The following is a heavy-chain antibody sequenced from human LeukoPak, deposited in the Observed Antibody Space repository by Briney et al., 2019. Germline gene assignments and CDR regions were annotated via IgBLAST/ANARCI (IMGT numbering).Heavy chain of an antibody. D-gene: IGHD3-10*01. Sequence: ESGPTLVNPTQTLTLTCTFSEFSLSTSGVGVGWIRQPPGKALEWLALIYWDDDKRYSPSLKSRLTITKDTSKNQVVLTMTNMDPVDTATYYCAHHVLLWFGELLIDYWGQGTLVTVSS. CDR3: AHHVLLWFGELLIDY. CDR2: IYWDDDK. V-gene: IGHV2-5*02. CDR1: EFSLSTSGVG. J-gene: IGHJ4*02.